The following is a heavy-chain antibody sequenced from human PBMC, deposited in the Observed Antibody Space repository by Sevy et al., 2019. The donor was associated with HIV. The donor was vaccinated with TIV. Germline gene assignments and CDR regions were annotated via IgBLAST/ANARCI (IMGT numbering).Heavy chain of an antibody. V-gene: IGHV1-69*13. J-gene: IGHJ1*01. Sequence: ASVKVSCKASGGTFSSYAISWVRQAPGQGLEWMGGIIPIFGTANYTQKFQGRVTITADESTGIAYMELSSLRSEDTAVDYCARDRSRDGYPGEYFQHWGQGTLVTVSS. CDR2: IIPIFGTA. CDR3: ARDRSRDGYPGEYFQH. CDR1: GGTFSSYA. D-gene: IGHD5-12*01.